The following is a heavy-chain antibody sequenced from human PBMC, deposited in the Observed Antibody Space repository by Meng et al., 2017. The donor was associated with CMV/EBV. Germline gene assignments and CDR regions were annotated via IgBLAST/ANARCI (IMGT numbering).Heavy chain of an antibody. J-gene: IGHJ6*02. CDR1: GFTFSSYG. D-gene: IGHD3-10*01. V-gene: IGHV3-30*02. CDR2: IRYDGSNK. Sequence: GSLKISCAASGFTFSSYGMHWVRQAPGKGLEWVAFIRYDGSNKYYADSVKGRFTISRDNSKNTLYLQMNSLRAEDTAVYYCAKDRWFGELLYYYYGMDVWGQGTTVTVSS. CDR3: AKDRWFGELLYYYYGMDV.